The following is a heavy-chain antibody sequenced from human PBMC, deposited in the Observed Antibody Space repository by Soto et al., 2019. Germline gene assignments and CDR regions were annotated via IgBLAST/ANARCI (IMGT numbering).Heavy chain of an antibody. D-gene: IGHD3-22*01. CDR2: ASPDGSST. CDR3: AKDPPYYYDSSGYFDY. CDR1: GFTFSNFW. V-gene: IGHV3-74*01. Sequence: EGQLVESGGGLVQPGGSLRLSCAASGFTFSNFWVHWVRQAPGKGLVWVSRASPDGSSTSYADSVKGRFTISRDNAKNTLYLQMNSLRAEDTAVYYCAKDPPYYYDSSGYFDYWGQGTLVTVSS. J-gene: IGHJ4*02.